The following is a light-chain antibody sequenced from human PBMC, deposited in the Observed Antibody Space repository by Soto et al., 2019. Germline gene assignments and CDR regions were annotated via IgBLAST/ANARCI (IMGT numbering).Light chain of an antibody. V-gene: IGLV2-14*03. CDR3: SSYRKSSTRV. CDR1: SSDVGGYNY. Sequence: QSVLTQPASVSGSPGQSITISCTGTSSDVGGYNYVSWYQHHPGKAPKLMIYDVSNRPSGVSNRFSGSKSGNTASLTISGLQAEDEADYYCSSYRKSSTRVFGGGTKLTVL. CDR2: DVS. J-gene: IGLJ2*01.